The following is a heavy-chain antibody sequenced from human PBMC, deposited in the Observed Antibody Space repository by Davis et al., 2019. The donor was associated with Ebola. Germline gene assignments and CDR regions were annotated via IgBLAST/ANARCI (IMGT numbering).Heavy chain of an antibody. D-gene: IGHD3-22*01. CDR1: GGSIASGSYY. CDR3: ARNTIYDYDGSVYSSPYYFDF. Sequence: SETLSLTCTVSGGSIASGSYYWGWIRQPPGKGLEWIANIYYSGSTQYNPSLKSQVTISVDTSKNQFSLKLTSVTAADTAVYFCARNTIYDYDGSVYSSPYYFDFWGQGTLVTVSS. V-gene: IGHV4-39*01. J-gene: IGHJ4*02. CDR2: IYYSGST.